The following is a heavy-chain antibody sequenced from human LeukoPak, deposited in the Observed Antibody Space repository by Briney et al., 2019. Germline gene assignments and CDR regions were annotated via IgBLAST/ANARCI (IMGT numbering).Heavy chain of an antibody. V-gene: IGHV3-21*01. CDR3: ARASGGSLQDFDC. D-gene: IGHD2-15*01. Sequence: GGSLRLSCAASGFTFSSYSMNWVRQAPGKGLEWVSSISSSSSYIYYADSVKGRFTISRDNAKNSLYLQMNSLRAEDTAVYYCARASGGSLQDFDCWGQGTLVTVSS. CDR2: ISSSSSYI. CDR1: GFTFSSYS. J-gene: IGHJ4*02.